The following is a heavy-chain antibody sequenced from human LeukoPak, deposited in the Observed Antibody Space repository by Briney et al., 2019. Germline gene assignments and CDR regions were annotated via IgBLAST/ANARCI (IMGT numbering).Heavy chain of an antibody. CDR2: ISGSGGST. CDR3: AKDRYSSGWTPDY. V-gene: IGHV3-23*01. CDR1: GFTFSNYA. D-gene: IGHD6-19*01. J-gene: IGHJ4*02. Sequence: GGSLRLSCAASGFTFSNYAMSWVRQAPGKGLEWVSAISGSGGSTYYADSVKGRFTISRDNSKNTLYLQMNSLRAEDTAVYYCAKDRYSSGWTPDYWGQGTLVTVSS.